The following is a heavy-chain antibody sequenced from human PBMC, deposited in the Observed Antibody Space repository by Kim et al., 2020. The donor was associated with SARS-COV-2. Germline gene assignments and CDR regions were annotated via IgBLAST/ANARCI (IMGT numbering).Heavy chain of an antibody. CDR3: ATTTQQLGEFDY. V-gene: IGHV1-3*01. D-gene: IGHD6-13*01. Sequence: YSQKFQGRVTITRDTSASTAYMELSSLRSEDTAVYYCATTTQQLGEFDYWGQGTLVTVSS. J-gene: IGHJ4*02.